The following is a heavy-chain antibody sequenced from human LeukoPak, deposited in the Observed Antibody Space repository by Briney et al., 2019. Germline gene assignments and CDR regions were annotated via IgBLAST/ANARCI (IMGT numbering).Heavy chain of an antibody. Sequence: GGSLRLSCAASGFTFSSFAMGWVRQAPGKGLEWVSAIGTGVSTFYADSVKGRFTISRDNSKSTLYLQMNSLRAEDTAVYYCAKEGAHRHFDSAYWGQGTLVTVSS. CDR2: IGTGVST. V-gene: IGHV3-23*01. D-gene: IGHD3-3*02. CDR3: AKEGAHRHFDSAY. J-gene: IGHJ4*02. CDR1: GFTFSSFA.